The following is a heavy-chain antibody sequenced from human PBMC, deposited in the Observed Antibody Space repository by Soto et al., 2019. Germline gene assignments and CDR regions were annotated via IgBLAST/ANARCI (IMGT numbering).Heavy chain of an antibody. J-gene: IGHJ4*02. Sequence: ASVKVSCKVSGYTLTELSMHWVRQAPGKGLEWMGGFDPEDGETIYAQKFQGRVTMTEDTSTDTAYMELSGLRSEDTAVYYCATGVTSGWYFGVPPQLDYWGQGTLVTVSS. CDR1: GYTLTELS. CDR2: FDPEDGET. CDR3: ATGVTSGWYFGVPPQLDY. D-gene: IGHD6-19*01. V-gene: IGHV1-24*01.